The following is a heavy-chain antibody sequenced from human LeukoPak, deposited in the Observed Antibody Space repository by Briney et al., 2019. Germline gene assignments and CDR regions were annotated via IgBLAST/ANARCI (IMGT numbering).Heavy chain of an antibody. D-gene: IGHD3-3*01. Sequence: GGSLRLSCAASGFTFSDYYMSWIRQAPGKGLEWLSYISTSGSTIHYADSLKVRFTISRDNAKKSLQLQMNSLTANATGVYYCVRVLLYHGTLALDTWGQGTTVTVSS. J-gene: IGHJ3*02. CDR3: VRVLLYHGTLALDT. CDR2: ISTSGSTI. CDR1: GFTFSDYY. V-gene: IGHV3-11*01.